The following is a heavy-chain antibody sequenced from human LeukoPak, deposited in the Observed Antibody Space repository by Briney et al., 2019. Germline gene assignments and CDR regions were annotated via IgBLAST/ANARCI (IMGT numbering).Heavy chain of an antibody. CDR1: GFTFSSYG. J-gene: IGHJ1*01. CDR2: ISYDGSNK. Sequence: GSLRLSCAASGFTFSSYGMHWVRQAPGKGLEWVAVISYDGSNKYYADSVKGRFTISRDNSKNTLYLQMNSLRPEDTAVYYCATHYREGVNGWENFQHWGQGTLVTISS. CDR3: ATHYREGVNGWENFQH. D-gene: IGHD3-9*01. V-gene: IGHV3-30*03.